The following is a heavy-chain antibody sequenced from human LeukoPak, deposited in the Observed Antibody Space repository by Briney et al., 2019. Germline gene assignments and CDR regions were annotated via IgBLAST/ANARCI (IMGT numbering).Heavy chain of an antibody. D-gene: IGHD3-10*01. V-gene: IGHV3-15*01. Sequence: PGGSLRLSCAASGFTFRKAWMSWVREAPGKGLEWVGRNKSKTDGGTTDYAAPVKGRFTISRDDSKNTLYLQMNSLKTEDTAVYYCTTTRITMVRGVITRFDYWGQGTLVTVSS. J-gene: IGHJ4*02. CDR2: NKSKTDGGTT. CDR1: GFTFRKAW. CDR3: TTTRITMVRGVITRFDY.